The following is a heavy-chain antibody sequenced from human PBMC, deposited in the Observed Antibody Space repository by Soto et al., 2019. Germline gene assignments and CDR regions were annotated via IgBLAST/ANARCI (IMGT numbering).Heavy chain of an antibody. CDR1: CGSISSYY. CDR2: IYYSVST. J-gene: IGHJ6*02. CDR3: ASSNIAAAGFYYYGMEV. Sequence: CETLSLTCPLSCGSISSYYLSLIRNPPCKGLEWIGYIYYSVSTNYNPSLKSRVTISVDTSKNQFSLKLSSVTAADTAVYYCASSNIAAAGFYYYGMEVWGRGTTVTVSS. D-gene: IGHD6-13*01. V-gene: IGHV4-59*01.